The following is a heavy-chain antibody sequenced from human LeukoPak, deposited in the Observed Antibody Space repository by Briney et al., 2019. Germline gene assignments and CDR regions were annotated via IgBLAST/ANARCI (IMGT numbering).Heavy chain of an antibody. CDR2: IYYSGST. CDR3: ARDGDGSGSWGGFDY. V-gene: IGHV4-59*01. J-gene: IGHJ4*02. CDR1: GGSFSGYY. D-gene: IGHD3-10*01. Sequence: SETLSLTCAVYGGSFSGYYWSWIRQPPGKGLEWIGYIYYSGSTNYNPSLKSRVTISVDTSKNQFSLKLSSVTAADTAVYYCARDGDGSGSWGGFDYWGQGTLVTVSS.